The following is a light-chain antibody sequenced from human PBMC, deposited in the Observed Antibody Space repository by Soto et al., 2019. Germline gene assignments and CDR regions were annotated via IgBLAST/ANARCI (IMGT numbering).Light chain of an antibody. CDR1: QSVSRNY. CDR2: GAN. Sequence: DIVLTQLPGTLSLSPGEGATLSCRASQSVSRNYLAWYQQKVGQAPRLLIYGANTRAAGIPDRFSGSGSGTDFTLTISRLEPEDVATYYCQKYNSAPFTFGPGTKVDIK. CDR3: QKYNSAPFT. J-gene: IGKJ3*01. V-gene: IGKV3-20*01.